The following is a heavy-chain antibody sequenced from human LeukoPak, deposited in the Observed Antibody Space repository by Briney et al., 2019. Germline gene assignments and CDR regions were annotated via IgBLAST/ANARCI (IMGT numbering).Heavy chain of an antibody. Sequence: GGSLRLSCAASGFTFSSYEMNWVHQAPGKGLEWVSYISSSGSTIYYADSVKGRFTISRDNSKNTLYLQMNSLRAEDTAVYYCASDVLWSGGNPFDYWGQGTLVTVSS. V-gene: IGHV3-48*03. D-gene: IGHD4-23*01. CDR2: ISSSGSTI. CDR3: ASDVLWSGGNPFDY. CDR1: GFTFSSYE. J-gene: IGHJ4*02.